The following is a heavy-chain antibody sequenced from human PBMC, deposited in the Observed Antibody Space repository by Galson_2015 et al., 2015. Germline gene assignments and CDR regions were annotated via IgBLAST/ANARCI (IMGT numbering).Heavy chain of an antibody. Sequence: SVKVSCKASGYTFTSYAMHWVRQAPGQRLEWMGWINAGNDNTKYSQKFQGRVTITRDTSASTAYMELSSLRSEDTAVYYCARGGRQWLVLDYFDYWGQGTLVTVSS. CDR2: INAGNDNT. D-gene: IGHD6-19*01. J-gene: IGHJ4*02. CDR3: ARGGRQWLVLDYFDY. CDR1: GYTFTSYA. V-gene: IGHV1-3*01.